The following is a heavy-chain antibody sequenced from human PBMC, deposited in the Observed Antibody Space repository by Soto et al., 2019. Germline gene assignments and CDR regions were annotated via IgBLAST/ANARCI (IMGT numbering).Heavy chain of an antibody. CDR3: AREGGAFGAPFDY. D-gene: IGHD3-10*01. J-gene: IGHJ4*01. CDR2: IFSSGNT. CDR1: GGSISSGGYY. Sequence: QVQLQESGPGLVKPSQILSLTCTVSGGSISSGGYYWSWIRQPPGKGLEWIGYIFSSGNTYYNPSLKSRVRISLDTSKNQFSLKLTAVTAADTAVYYCAREGGAFGAPFDYWGQGTLVTVSS. V-gene: IGHV4-30-4*01.